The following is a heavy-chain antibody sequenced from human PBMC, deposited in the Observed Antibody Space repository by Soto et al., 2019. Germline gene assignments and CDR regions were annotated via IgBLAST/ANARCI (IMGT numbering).Heavy chain of an antibody. Sequence: ASVKVSCKVYGNTLSEVSIHWMRQAPGMGLQWMGGFEPEDGEIVHAEMFQGRVTMTEEASTDTVYLEMNSLKFEDTAVYYCATQALVSSNPGVGATYFDHWGQGTLVTVSS. CDR3: ATQALVSSNPGVGATYFDH. CDR2: FEPEDGEI. D-gene: IGHD3-3*01. J-gene: IGHJ4*02. CDR1: GNTLSEVS. V-gene: IGHV1-24*01.